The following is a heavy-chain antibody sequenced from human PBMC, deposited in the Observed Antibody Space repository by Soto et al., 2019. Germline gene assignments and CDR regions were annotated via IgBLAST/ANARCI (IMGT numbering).Heavy chain of an antibody. Sequence: GGSLRLSCAASGFTFSSYGMHWVRQAPGKGLEWVAVISYDGSNKYYADSVKGRFTISRDNSKNTLYLQMNSLRAEDTAVYYCAKQAARDILTGYCFDPWGQGTLVTVSS. CDR2: ISYDGSNK. D-gene: IGHD3-9*01. CDR3: AKQAARDILTGYCFDP. V-gene: IGHV3-30*18. CDR1: GFTFSSYG. J-gene: IGHJ5*02.